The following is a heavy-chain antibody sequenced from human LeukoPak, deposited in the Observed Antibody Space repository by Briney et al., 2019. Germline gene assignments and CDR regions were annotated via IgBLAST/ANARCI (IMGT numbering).Heavy chain of an antibody. CDR2: IYYSGST. J-gene: IGHJ5*02. CDR1: GGSISSYY. CDR3: ARDQMYYDILTGYRGGWFDP. V-gene: IGHV4-59*01. D-gene: IGHD3-9*01. Sequence: PSETLSLTCTVSGGSISSYYWSWIRQPPGKGLEWIGYIYYSGSTNYNPSLKSRVTISVDTSKNQFSLKLSSVTAADMAVYYCARDQMYYDILTGYRGGWFDPWGQGTLVTVSS.